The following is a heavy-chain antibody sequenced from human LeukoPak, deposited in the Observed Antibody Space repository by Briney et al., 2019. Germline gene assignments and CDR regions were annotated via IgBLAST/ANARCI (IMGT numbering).Heavy chain of an antibody. V-gene: IGHV3-48*03. Sequence: GGSLRLSCAGSGFTFSSYEMNWVRQAPGKGLEWVSYISSSGSTIYYADSVKGRFTISRDNAKNSLYLQMNSLRAEDTAVYYCARDAGGEDFWSGYYTGYFDYWGQGTLVTVSS. CDR3: ARDAGGEDFWSGYYTGYFDY. CDR1: GFTFSSYE. J-gene: IGHJ4*02. D-gene: IGHD3-3*01. CDR2: ISSSGSTI.